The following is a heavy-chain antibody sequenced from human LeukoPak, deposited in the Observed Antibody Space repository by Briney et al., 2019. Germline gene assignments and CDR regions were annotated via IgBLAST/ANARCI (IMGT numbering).Heavy chain of an antibody. Sequence: GGSLRLSCAASGFTFSGSPILWVRQASGKGLEWVGRIRSKADNYATAYAASVQGRCTISRDNSKSTLYLQMNNLRADDTAVYYCANEIRPNDYWGQGTLVTVSS. V-gene: IGHV3-73*01. J-gene: IGHJ4*02. CDR2: IRSKADNYAT. CDR1: GFTFSGSP. D-gene: IGHD1-1*01. CDR3: ANEIRPNDY.